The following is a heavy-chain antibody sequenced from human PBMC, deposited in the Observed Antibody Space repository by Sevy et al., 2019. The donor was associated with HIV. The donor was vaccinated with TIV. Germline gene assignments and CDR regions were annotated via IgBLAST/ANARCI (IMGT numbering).Heavy chain of an antibody. Sequence: APVKVSCKVFGYTLSELSMHWVRQTPGKGLEWMGSFDPEDGETIYAQKFQGRVAMTEDTSTDTAYMELRSLRSEDTAVFYCAITKDYYDNTSYPFDYWGQGTLVTVSS. CDR2: FDPEDGET. V-gene: IGHV1-24*01. D-gene: IGHD3-22*01. CDR3: AITKDYYDNTSYPFDY. J-gene: IGHJ4*02. CDR1: GYTLSELS.